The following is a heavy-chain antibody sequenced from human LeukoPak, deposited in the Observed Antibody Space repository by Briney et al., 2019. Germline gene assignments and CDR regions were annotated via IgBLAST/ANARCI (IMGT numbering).Heavy chain of an antibody. D-gene: IGHD6-13*01. CDR1: GFPFITYA. J-gene: IGHJ2*01. V-gene: IGHV3-30-3*01. Sequence: RSLRLSCAASGFPFITYAMHWVRQAPGKGLEWVAVMSYDGHNKDYADSVKGRFTISRDNSKNTLYLQMNRLRAEDTAVYYCAKSGIAAADYWYFDLWGRGTLVTVSS. CDR3: AKSGIAAADYWYFDL. CDR2: MSYDGHNK.